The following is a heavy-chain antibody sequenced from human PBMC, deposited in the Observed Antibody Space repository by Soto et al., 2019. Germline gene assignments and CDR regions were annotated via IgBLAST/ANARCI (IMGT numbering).Heavy chain of an antibody. CDR2: IYYSGST. CDR3: ARGGGLLLWFGELLLHGMDV. J-gene: IGHJ6*02. V-gene: IGHV4-59*01. D-gene: IGHD3-10*01. CDR1: GGSISSYY. Sequence: QVQLQESGPGLVKPSETLSLTCTVSGGSISSYYWSWIRQPPGKGLEWIGYIYYSGSTNYNPSLTGRVPISVDTSKNQFSLKLSSVTAADTAVYYCARGGGLLLWFGELLLHGMDVWGQGTTVTVSS.